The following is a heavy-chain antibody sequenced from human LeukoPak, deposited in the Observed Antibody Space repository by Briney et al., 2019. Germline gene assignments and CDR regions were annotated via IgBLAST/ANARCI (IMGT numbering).Heavy chain of an antibody. CDR3: ARELVSVPAAPFDY. CDR2: IYDSGST. CDR1: GGSISSGGYS. D-gene: IGHD2-2*01. Sequence: SQTLSLTCAVSGGSISSGGYSWSWIRQPPGKGLEWIGYIYDSGSTYYNPSLKSRVTISLDRSKNQFSLKLSSVTAADTAVYYCARELVSVPAAPFDYWGQGTLVTVSS. J-gene: IGHJ4*02. V-gene: IGHV4-30-2*01.